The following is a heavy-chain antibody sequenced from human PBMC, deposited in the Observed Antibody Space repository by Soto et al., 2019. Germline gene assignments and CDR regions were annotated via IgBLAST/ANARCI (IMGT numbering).Heavy chain of an antibody. CDR2: VSGSGGST. D-gene: IGHD4-17*01. J-gene: IGHJ6*02. CDR1: GFAFSIYA. CDR3: AKCDGDYRYSYYGMDV. Sequence: EVQLLESGGGLVQPGGSLRLSCAASGFAFSIYAMSWVRQAPGKGLEWVVSVSGSGGSTYSADSVKGRFTISRDNSKIMVYLQMNSLRAEHSAIYYCAKCDGDYRYSYYGMDVWGQGTTVTVSS. V-gene: IGHV3-23*01.